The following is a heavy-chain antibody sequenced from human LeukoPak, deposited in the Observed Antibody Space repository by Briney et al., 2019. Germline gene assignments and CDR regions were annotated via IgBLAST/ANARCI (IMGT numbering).Heavy chain of an antibody. CDR2: ISGSGGTT. V-gene: IGHV3-23*01. CDR3: ARDRSSGWYVYDY. D-gene: IGHD6-19*01. CDR1: GFTFKNYA. J-gene: IGHJ4*02. Sequence: GGSLRLSCAASGFTFKNYAMSWVRQAPGKGLEWVSAISGSGGTTFYADSVKGRFTISRDNSMNTLYLQMNSLRADDTAVYYCARDRSSGWYVYDYWGQGTLVTVSS.